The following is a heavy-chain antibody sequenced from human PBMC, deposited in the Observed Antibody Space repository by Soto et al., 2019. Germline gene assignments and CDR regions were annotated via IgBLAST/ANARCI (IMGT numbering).Heavy chain of an antibody. D-gene: IGHD3-10*01. CDR2: IYNGGNT. CDR3: ARDGSDSYGLDV. Sequence: PSETLSLTCTVSGGSISSYYWSWIRQSAGKGLEWIGRIYNGGNTQYNPSLKSRVTMSADTSKNQFPLRLNSVTAADTAVYYCARDGSDSYGLDVWGQGTTVTVSS. CDR1: GGSISSYY. J-gene: IGHJ6*02. V-gene: IGHV4-4*07.